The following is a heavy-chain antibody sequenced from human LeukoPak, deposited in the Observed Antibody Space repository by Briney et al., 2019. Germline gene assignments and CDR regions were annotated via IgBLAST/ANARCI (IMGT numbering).Heavy chain of an antibody. CDR2: IIPIFGTA. Sequence: SVKVSCKASGGTFSSYAISWVRQAPGQGLEWMGGIIPIFGTANYAQKFQGRVTITADESTSTAYMELSSLRSEGTAVYYCARSIVPNSYYYYGMDVWGKGTTVTVSS. CDR1: GGTFSSYA. D-gene: IGHD2/OR15-2a*01. V-gene: IGHV1-69*01. CDR3: ARSIVPNSYYYYGMDV. J-gene: IGHJ6*04.